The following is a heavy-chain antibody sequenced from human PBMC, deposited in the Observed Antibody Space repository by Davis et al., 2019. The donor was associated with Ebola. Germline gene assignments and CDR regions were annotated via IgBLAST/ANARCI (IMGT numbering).Heavy chain of an antibody. Sequence: GSLRLSCTVSGGSISTHYFSWIRQPPGKGLEWIGYIYYSGTTTYNPSLRSRVTISVDTSKSHFSLRLSSVTAADTAVYYCARQPIVGVYFDYWGQGTLVTVSS. D-gene: IGHD2-8*01. J-gene: IGHJ4*02. V-gene: IGHV4-59*11. CDR1: GGSISTHY. CDR3: ARQPIVGVYFDY. CDR2: IYYSGTT.